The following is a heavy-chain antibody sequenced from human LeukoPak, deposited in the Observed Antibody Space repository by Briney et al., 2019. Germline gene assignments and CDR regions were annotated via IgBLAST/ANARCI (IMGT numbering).Heavy chain of an antibody. D-gene: IGHD6-13*01. J-gene: IGHJ4*02. CDR2: INPSGGST. Sequence: ASVKVSCKASGYTFTSYHMHWVRQAPGQGLEWMGIINPSGGSTSYAQKFQGRVTMTRNTSISTAYMELSSLRSEDTAVYYCARCIAAARNPLGYWGQGTLVTVSS. CDR3: ARCIAAARNPLGY. V-gene: IGHV1-46*01. CDR1: GYTFTSYH.